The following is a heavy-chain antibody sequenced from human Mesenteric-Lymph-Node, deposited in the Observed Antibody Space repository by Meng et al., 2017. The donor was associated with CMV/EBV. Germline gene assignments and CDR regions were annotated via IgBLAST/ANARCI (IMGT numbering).Heavy chain of an antibody. CDR2: ITAYNGNP. D-gene: IGHD3/OR15-3a*01. J-gene: IGHJ6*02. Sequence: ASVKVSCKASGYSFTTYGMNWVLQAPGQGLEWMGWITAYNGNPNYAQRFQDRVTMTIDTSTSTAYMELRSLRSDDTAVYYCAKGLRWDFWTGDGMDVWGQGTTVTVSS. V-gene: IGHV1-18*01. CDR3: AKGLRWDFWTGDGMDV. CDR1: GYSFTTYG.